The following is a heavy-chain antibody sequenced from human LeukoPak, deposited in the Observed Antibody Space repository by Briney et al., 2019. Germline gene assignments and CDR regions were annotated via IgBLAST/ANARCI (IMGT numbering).Heavy chain of an antibody. D-gene: IGHD6-13*01. Sequence: SETLSLTCTVPGGSISSYYWSWIRQPPGKGLEWIGYIYYSGSTNYNPSLKSRVTISVDTSKNQFSLKLSSVTAADTAVYYCARLGPAAGTSFDYWGQGTLVTVSS. CDR2: IYYSGST. CDR1: GGSISSYY. V-gene: IGHV4-59*08. J-gene: IGHJ4*02. CDR3: ARLGPAAGTSFDY.